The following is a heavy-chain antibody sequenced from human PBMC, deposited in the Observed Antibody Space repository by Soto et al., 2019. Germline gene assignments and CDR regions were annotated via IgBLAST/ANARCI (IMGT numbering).Heavy chain of an antibody. D-gene: IGHD6-19*01. V-gene: IGHV1-2*04. J-gene: IGHJ6*02. Sequence: ASVKVSCKASGGTFTGYYMHWVRQAPGQGLEWMGWINPNSGGTNYAQKFQGWVTMTRDTSISTAYMELSRLRSDDTAVYYCARDRGFHSSGWYSPYYYYYGMDVWGQGTTVTVSS. CDR3: ARDRGFHSSGWYSPYYYYYGMDV. CDR2: INPNSGGT. CDR1: GGTFTGYY.